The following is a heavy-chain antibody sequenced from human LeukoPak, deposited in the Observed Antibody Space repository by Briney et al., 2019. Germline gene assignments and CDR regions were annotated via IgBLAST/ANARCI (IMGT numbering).Heavy chain of an antibody. Sequence: PSETLSLTCAVYGGSFSGYYWSWIRQPPGKGLEWIGEINHSGSTNYNPSLKGRVTISVDTSKNQFSLKLSSVTAADTAVYYCARGEPDDSSRVEYFDYWGQGTLVTVSS. V-gene: IGHV4-34*01. D-gene: IGHD3-22*01. CDR3: ARGEPDDSSRVEYFDY. CDR1: GGSFSGYY. J-gene: IGHJ4*02. CDR2: INHSGST.